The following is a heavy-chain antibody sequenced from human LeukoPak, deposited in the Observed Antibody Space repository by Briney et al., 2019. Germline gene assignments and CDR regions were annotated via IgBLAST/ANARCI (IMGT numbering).Heavy chain of an antibody. J-gene: IGHJ4*02. D-gene: IGHD4-17*01. CDR1: GFTFSSYA. CDR3: ARIGVTTDLCDY. Sequence: GRSLRLSCAASGFTFSSYAMHWVRQAPGKGLEWVAVISYDGSNKYYADSVKGRFTISRDNSKNTLYLQMNSLRAEDTAVYYCARIGVTTDLCDYWGQGTLVTVSS. V-gene: IGHV3-30-3*01. CDR2: ISYDGSNK.